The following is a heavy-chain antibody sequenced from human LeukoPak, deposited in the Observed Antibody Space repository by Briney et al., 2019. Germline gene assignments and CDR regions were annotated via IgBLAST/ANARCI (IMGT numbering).Heavy chain of an antibody. J-gene: IGHJ6*04. CDR1: GFTFSSYE. V-gene: IGHV3-48*03. CDR3: ARGVNQRPYYYGMDV. CDR2: ISSSGSTI. Sequence: GGSLRLSCAASGFTFSSYEMNWVRQAPGKGLEWVSYISSSGSTIYYADSVKGRFTISRDNAKNSLYLQMNSLRAEDTAVYYCARGVNQRPYYYGMDVWGKGTTVTVSS. D-gene: IGHD2-2*01.